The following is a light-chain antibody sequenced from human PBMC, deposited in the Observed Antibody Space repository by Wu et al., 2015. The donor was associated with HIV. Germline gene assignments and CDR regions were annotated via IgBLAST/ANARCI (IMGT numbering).Light chain of an antibody. CDR1: QTASNN. CDR3: QQYNSAPRT. CDR2: GAS. V-gene: IGKV3-15*01. J-gene: IGKJ1*01. Sequence: EIVMTQSPATLSVSPGERASLSCRASQTASNNLAWYQQKPGQAPRLLIYGASTRATGTPARFSGSGSGTEFTLTISSLQSEDFAVYYCQQYNSAPRTFGQGTKVEIK.